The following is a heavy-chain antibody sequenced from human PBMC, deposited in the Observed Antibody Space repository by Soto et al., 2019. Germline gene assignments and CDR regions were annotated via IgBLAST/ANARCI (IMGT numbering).Heavy chain of an antibody. V-gene: IGHV1-18*01. CDR3: ARDRGYYDSSGYLSRHNWFDP. Sequence: ASVKVSCKASGYTFTSYGISWVRQAPGQGLEWMGWISAYNGNTNYAQKLQGRVTMTTDTSTSTAYMELRSLRSDDTAVYYCARDRGYYDSSGYLSRHNWFDPWGQGTLVTVSS. D-gene: IGHD3-22*01. CDR2: ISAYNGNT. CDR1: GYTFTSYG. J-gene: IGHJ5*02.